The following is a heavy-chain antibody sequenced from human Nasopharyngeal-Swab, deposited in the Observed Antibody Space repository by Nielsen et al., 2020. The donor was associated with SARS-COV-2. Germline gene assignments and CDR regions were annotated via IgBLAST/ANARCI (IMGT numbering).Heavy chain of an antibody. CDR1: GFTFSSYG. CDR2: ISYDGSNK. J-gene: IGHJ4*02. V-gene: IGHV3-30*03. Sequence: GGSLRLSCAASGFTFSSYGMHWVCQAPGKGLEWVAVISYDGSNKYYADSVKGRFTISRDNSKNTLYLQMNSLRAEDTAVYYCAREGIVGATDLSFDYWGQGTLVTVSS. D-gene: IGHD1-26*01. CDR3: AREGIVGATDLSFDY.